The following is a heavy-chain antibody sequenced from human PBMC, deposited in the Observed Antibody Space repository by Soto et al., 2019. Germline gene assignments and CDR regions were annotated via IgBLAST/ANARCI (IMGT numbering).Heavy chain of an antibody. CDR2: INTDNGST. J-gene: IGHJ5*02. Sequence: VASVKVSCKASGYAFTKYIMHWVRQAPGQRPEWMGWINTDNGSTRYSQKFQGRVTIVRDISATTAYMELGSLRSDDTAVYYCARAANCSSSTGCYSQWFAPWGQGTLVTVSS. D-gene: IGHD2-2*02. V-gene: IGHV1-3*04. CDR1: GYAFTKYI. CDR3: ARAANCSSSTGCYSQWFAP.